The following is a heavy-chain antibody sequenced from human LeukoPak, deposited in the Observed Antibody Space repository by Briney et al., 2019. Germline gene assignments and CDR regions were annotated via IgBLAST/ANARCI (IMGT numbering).Heavy chain of an antibody. D-gene: IGHD3-10*01. CDR2: IYHSGGT. J-gene: IGHJ4*02. Sequence: PSETLSLTCAVSGYSISIGYYWGWIRPPPGKGLEWIGSIYHSGGTYYNPSLKSRVPISVDKSQNHFSLNLSSVTPADTAVYYCASVLWFRDLPPARRLYYFDYWGKGTLVTVST. V-gene: IGHV4-38-2*01. CDR3: ASVLWFRDLPPARRLYYFDY. CDR1: GYSISIGYY.